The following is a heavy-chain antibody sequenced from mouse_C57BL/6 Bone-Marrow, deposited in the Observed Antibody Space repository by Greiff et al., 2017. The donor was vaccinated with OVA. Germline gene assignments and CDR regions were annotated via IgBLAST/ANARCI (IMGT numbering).Heavy chain of an antibody. J-gene: IGHJ2*01. CDR1: GYTFTSYW. D-gene: IGHD1-1*01. CDR2: IDPNSGGT. Sequence: QVQLQQPGAELVKPGASVKLSCKASGYTFTSYWMHWVKQRPGRGLEWIGRIDPNSGGTKYNGKFKSKATLTVDKPSSTAYMQLSSLTSEDSAVYYCARSRGLLLRWGFDYWGQGTTLTVSS. V-gene: IGHV1-72*01. CDR3: ARSRGLLLRWGFDY.